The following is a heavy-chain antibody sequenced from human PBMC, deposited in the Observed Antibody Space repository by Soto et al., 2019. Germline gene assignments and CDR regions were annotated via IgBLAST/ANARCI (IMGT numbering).Heavy chain of an antibody. J-gene: IGHJ4*02. CDR3: ARHVPMGYYGDYSPFAY. V-gene: IGHV4-39*01. CDR2: IYYSGST. D-gene: IGHD4-17*01. CDR1: DGSISRSSYS. Sequence: SETLSLTCTVSDGSISRSSYSWGWIRRPPEKGLEWIGSIYYSGSTYYNPSLKSRVTISVATSKNQFSLKLSSVTAADTAVYYCARHVPMGYYGDYSPFAYWGQGTLVTVSS.